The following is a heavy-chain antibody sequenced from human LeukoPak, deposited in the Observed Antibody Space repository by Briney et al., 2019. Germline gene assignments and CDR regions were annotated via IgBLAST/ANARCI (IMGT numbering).Heavy chain of an antibody. CDR1: GGSFSGYY. D-gene: IGHD3-16*01. V-gene: IGHV4-34*01. CDR3: ARGRAPSGGY. CDR2: INHSGST. Sequence: PSETLSLTCAVYGGSFSGYYWSWIRQPPGKGLEWIGEINHSGSTNYNPSLKSRVTISVDTSKNQFSLKLSSVTAADTAVYYCARGRAPSGGYWGQGTLVTVSS. J-gene: IGHJ4*02.